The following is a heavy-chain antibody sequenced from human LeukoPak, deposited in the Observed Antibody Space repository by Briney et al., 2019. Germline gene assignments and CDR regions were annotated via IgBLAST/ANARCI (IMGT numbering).Heavy chain of an antibody. CDR3: ASSILRDGYKGIDY. Sequence: PSETLSLTCTVSGGSISSYYWSWIRQPPGKGLEWVGYIYYSGSTNYNPSLKSRVTISVDTSKTQFSLKLSSVTAADTAVYYCASSILRDGYKGIDYWGQGTLVTVSS. D-gene: IGHD5-24*01. J-gene: IGHJ4*02. V-gene: IGHV4-59*01. CDR2: IYYSGST. CDR1: GGSISSYY.